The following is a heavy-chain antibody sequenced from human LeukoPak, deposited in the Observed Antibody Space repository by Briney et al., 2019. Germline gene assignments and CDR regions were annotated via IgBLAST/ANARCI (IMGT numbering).Heavy chain of an antibody. J-gene: IGHJ6*03. CDR3: ARGGKGRFLTHHYYMDV. CDR2: IIPIFGTT. CDR1: RGTFSSYA. Sequence: SLKVSCKASRGTFSSYAISWVRQAPGQRLEWMGGIIPIFGTTNYAQKFQGRVTITTDESTRTAYMELSSLRSEDTAVYYCARGGKGRFLTHHYYMDVWGKGTTVTVSS. V-gene: IGHV1-69*05. D-gene: IGHD3-3*01.